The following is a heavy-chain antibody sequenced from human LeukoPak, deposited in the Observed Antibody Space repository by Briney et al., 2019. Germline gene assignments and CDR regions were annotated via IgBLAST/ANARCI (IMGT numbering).Heavy chain of an antibody. CDR2: INPSGGST. Sequence: ASVTVSCKASGYTFTSYYMHWVRQAPGQGLEWMGIINPSGGSTSYAQKFQGRVTMTRDTSTSTVYMELSSLRSEDTAVYYCARGGYSSGWYAYYYYYGMDVWGQGTTVTVSS. CDR3: ARGGYSSGWYAYYYYYGMDV. D-gene: IGHD6-19*01. CDR1: GYTFTSYY. J-gene: IGHJ6*02. V-gene: IGHV1-46*01.